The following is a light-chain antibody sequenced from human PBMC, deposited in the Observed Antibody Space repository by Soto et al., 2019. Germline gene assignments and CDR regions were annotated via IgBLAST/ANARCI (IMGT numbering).Light chain of an antibody. CDR1: SSDVGGYNY. CDR3: CSYAGSNVV. Sequence: QSALTQPRSVSGSPGQSVTISCTGTSSDVGGYNYVSWYQQHPGKAPKLMIYDVSKRPSGVPDRFSGSKSGNTASLTISGLQAEDAAYYYCCSYAGSNVVFGGGTKLTVL. J-gene: IGLJ2*01. CDR2: DVS. V-gene: IGLV2-11*01.